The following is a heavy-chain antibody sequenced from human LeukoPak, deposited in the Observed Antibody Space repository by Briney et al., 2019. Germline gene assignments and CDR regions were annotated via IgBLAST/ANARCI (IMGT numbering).Heavy chain of an antibody. J-gene: IGHJ4*02. D-gene: IGHD6-25*01. CDR2: IYYSGST. Sequence: SETLSLTCTVSGGSISSYYWNWIRQPPGKGLEWIGYIYYSGSTSYNSSLKSRVTISVDTSKNQFSLKLSSVTAADTAVYYCARLNSGWVDYWGQGTLVTVSS. CDR1: GGSISSYY. CDR3: ARLNSGWVDY. V-gene: IGHV4-59*01.